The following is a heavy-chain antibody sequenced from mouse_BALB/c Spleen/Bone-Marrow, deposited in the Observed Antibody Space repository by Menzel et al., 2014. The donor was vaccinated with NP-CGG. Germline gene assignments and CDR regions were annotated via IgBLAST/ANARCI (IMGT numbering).Heavy chain of an antibody. D-gene: IGHD1-1*01. CDR1: GYTFSNYW. Sequence: QVQLKESGAELMKPGASVKIPCKATGYTFSNYWIDWVKQRPGHGLEWIGEILPGSGTANYNEKFKGKATFTADTSSNTAYMQLSSLTSEDSALYYCARASVVPYYFDFWGQGTTLTVSS. J-gene: IGHJ2*01. V-gene: IGHV1-9*01. CDR3: ARASVVPYYFDF. CDR2: ILPGSGTA.